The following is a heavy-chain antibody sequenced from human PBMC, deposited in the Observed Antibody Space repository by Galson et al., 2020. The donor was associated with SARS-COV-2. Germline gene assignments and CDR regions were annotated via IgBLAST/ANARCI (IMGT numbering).Heavy chain of an antibody. CDR3: AMNYQLDS. Sequence: GGSLRLSCAASGFTFSNYCMHWVRQAPGKGLEWVSRINNDGTDTFYADSVKGRFTISRDNAGHTLYLHMNSLRPEDTAIYYCAMNYQLDSWGQGTLVTISS. V-gene: IGHV3-74*01. D-gene: IGHD2-2*01. CDR1: GFTFSNYC. CDR2: INNDGTDT. J-gene: IGHJ4*02.